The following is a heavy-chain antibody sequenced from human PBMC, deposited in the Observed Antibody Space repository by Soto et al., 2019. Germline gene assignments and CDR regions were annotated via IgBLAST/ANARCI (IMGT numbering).Heavy chain of an antibody. J-gene: IGHJ3*02. D-gene: IGHD3-10*01. V-gene: IGHV3-23*01. CDR3: AKDRELWFGEPPDAFDI. CDR2: ISGSGGST. CDR1: GFTFSSYA. Sequence: GGSLRLSCAASGFTFSSYAMSWVRQAPGKGLEWVSAISGSGGSTYYADSVKGRFTISRDNSKNTLYLQMNSLRAEDTAVYYCAKDRELWFGEPPDAFDIWGQGTMVTVSS.